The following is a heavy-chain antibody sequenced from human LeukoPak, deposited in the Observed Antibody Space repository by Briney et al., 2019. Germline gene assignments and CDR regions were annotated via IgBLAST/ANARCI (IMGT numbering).Heavy chain of an antibody. Sequence: GGSLRLSCAASGFTFSSYAMSWVRQAPGKGLEWVSAISGSGGSTYYADSVKGRFTISRDNSKNTLYLQMNSLRAEDTAVYYYAKPMISSWYANWFDPWGQGTLVTVSS. D-gene: IGHD6-13*01. CDR1: GFTFSSYA. V-gene: IGHV3-23*01. CDR3: AKPMISSWYANWFDP. J-gene: IGHJ5*02. CDR2: ISGSGGST.